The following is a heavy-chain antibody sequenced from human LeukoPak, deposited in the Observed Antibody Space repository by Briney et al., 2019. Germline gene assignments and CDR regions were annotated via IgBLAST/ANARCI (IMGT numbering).Heavy chain of an antibody. J-gene: IGHJ4*02. D-gene: IGHD1-1*01. CDR1: GGSFSGYY. CDR2: IYYSGST. Sequence: SETLSLTCAVYGGSFSGYYWSWIRQPPGKGLEWIGSIYYSGSTYYNPSLKSRVTISVDTSKNQFSLKLSSVTAADTAVYYCARLELERRIYLDYWGQGTLVTVSS. V-gene: IGHV4-34*01. CDR3: ARLELERRIYLDY.